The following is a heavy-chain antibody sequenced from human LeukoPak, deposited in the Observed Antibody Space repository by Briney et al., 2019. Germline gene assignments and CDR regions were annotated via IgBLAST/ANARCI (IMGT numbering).Heavy chain of an antibody. CDR3: ARPGVGSGRYGAFDI. D-gene: IGHD5-18*01. CDR2: IYYDGST. Sequence: NPSETLSLTCTVSGGSISRYYWSWIRQPPGKGLEWIGYIYYDGSTNYNPSLKSRVTISLDTSKNQFSLKLSSVTAADTAVYYCARPGVGSGRYGAFDIWGQGTMVTVSS. J-gene: IGHJ3*02. CDR1: GGSISRYY. V-gene: IGHV4-59*08.